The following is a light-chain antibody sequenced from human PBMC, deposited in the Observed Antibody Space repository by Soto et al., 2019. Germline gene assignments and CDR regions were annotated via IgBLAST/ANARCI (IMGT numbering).Light chain of an antibody. CDR2: AAS. J-gene: IGKJ2*01. Sequence: AIRMTQSPSSFSESTGDRVTITCRASQGISSYLAWYQQKPGKAPKLLIYAASTLQSGVPSRFSGSGSGTDFTLTISCLQSEDFATYYCQQYYSYPTFGQGTKLEIK. CDR1: QGISSY. CDR3: QQYYSYPT. V-gene: IGKV1-8*01.